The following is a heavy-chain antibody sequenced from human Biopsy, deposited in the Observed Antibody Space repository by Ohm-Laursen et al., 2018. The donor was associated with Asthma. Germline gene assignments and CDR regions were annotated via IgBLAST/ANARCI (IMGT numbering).Heavy chain of an antibody. J-gene: IGHJ4*02. Sequence: SLRHSCAAPGFSFSNYGMHWVRQAPGKGLDWVAVISFDGTNRNYTDSVKGRFTISRDNSRNTLHLEMNSLRAEDTAVYFCAKEVFPGWELRRGPDSWGQGTLVTVSS. V-gene: IGHV3-30*18. CDR1: GFSFSNYG. CDR2: ISFDGTNR. CDR3: AKEVFPGWELRRGPDS. D-gene: IGHD1-26*01.